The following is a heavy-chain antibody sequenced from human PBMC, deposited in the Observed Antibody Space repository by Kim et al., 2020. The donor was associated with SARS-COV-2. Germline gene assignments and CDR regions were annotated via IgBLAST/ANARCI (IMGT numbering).Heavy chain of an antibody. CDR2: IYYSGST. CDR3: ARGIVWSGYYRFDY. D-gene: IGHD3-3*01. V-gene: IGHV4-59*01. Sequence: SETLSLTCTVSGGSISSYYWSWIRQPPGKGLEWIGYIYYSGSTNYNPSLKSRVTISVDTSKNQFSLKLSSVTAADTAVYYCARGIVWSGYYRFDYWGQGTLVTVSS. J-gene: IGHJ4*02. CDR1: GGSISSYY.